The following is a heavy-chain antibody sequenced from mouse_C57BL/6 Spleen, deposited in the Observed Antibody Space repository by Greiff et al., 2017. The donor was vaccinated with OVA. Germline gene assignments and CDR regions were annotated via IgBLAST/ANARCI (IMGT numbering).Heavy chain of an antibody. D-gene: IGHD2-5*01. J-gene: IGHJ2*01. CDR1: GFTFSDYG. CDR3: AREGAYYSNYGGFYFDY. V-gene: IGHV5-17*01. CDR2: ISSGSSTI. Sequence: DVMLVESGGGLVKPGGSLKLSCAASGFTFSDYGMHWVRQAPEKGLEWVAYISSGSSTIYYADTVKGRFTISRDNAKNTLFLQMTSLRSEDTAMYYCAREGAYYSNYGGFYFDYWGQGTTLTVSS.